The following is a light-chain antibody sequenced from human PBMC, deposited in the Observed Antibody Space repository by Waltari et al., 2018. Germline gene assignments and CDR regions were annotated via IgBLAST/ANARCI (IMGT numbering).Light chain of an antibody. CDR2: DVS. V-gene: IGLV2-14*03. Sequence: QSALTQPASVSGSPGQSITISCPGTSRDVGGYNYVSWYQHHPGKAPKLMIYDVSNRPSGVSIRFSGSKSGNTASLTISGLQAEDEADYYCSSYTTSSTRVFGGGTKLTVL. CDR1: SRDVGGYNY. J-gene: IGLJ3*02. CDR3: SSYTTSSTRV.